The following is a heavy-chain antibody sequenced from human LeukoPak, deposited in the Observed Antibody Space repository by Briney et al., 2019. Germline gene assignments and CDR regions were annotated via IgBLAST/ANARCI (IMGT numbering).Heavy chain of an antibody. CDR2: ISAGGDTP. CDR3: AKGDRRFLEWLCLDY. J-gene: IGHJ4*02. V-gene: IGHV3-23*01. D-gene: IGHD3-3*01. CDR1: GFTFSSYA. Sequence: GGSLRLSCAASGFTFSSYAMNWVRQAPGKGLEWVSAISAGGDTPYYADSAKGRFTISRDNSKDTLYLQMNSLRAEDTAVYYCAKGDRRFLEWLCLDYWGQGTLVTVSS.